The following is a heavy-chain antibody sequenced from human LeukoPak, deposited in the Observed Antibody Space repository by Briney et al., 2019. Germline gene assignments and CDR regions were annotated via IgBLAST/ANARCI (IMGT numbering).Heavy chain of an antibody. V-gene: IGHV3-13*01. J-gene: IGHJ6*02. CDR2: IGTAGDT. CDR3: ARDRVRYYYYYGMDV. Sequence: GGSLRLSRAASGFTFNSYDMHWVRQATGKGLEWVSAIGTAGDTYYPGSVKGRFTISRDNSKNTLYLQMNSLRAEDTAVYYCARDRVRYYYYYGMDVWGQGTTVTVSS. CDR1: GFTFNSYD. D-gene: IGHD3-3*01.